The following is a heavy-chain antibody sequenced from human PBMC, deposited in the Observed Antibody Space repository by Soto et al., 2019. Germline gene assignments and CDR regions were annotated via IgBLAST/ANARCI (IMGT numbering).Heavy chain of an antibody. CDR2: IIPIFGTA. D-gene: IGHD1-1*01. J-gene: IGHJ6*02. CDR3: ARGHTTNWYYYYFGMDV. V-gene: IGHV1-69*06. CDR1: EDTFRNYA. Sequence: QVELVQSGAEVQKPGSSVKVSCQASEDTFRNYAISWVRQAPGQGLELMGGIIPIFGTANYAQKFQGRVTITADTSANTVYLELSSLRSEDTAVYYCARGHTTNWYYYYFGMDVWGQGTTVTVSS.